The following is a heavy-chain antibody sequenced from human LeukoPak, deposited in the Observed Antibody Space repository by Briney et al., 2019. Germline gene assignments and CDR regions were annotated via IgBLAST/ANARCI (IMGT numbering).Heavy chain of an antibody. Sequence: SETLLLTCAVSGYSISSGYYWGWIRQPPGKGLEWIGSIYHSGSTYYNPSLKSRVTISVDTSKNQFSLKLSSVTAADTAVYYCARDVYKQLPGGFDPWGQGTVVTVSS. D-gene: IGHD6-6*01. V-gene: IGHV4-38-2*02. CDR3: ARDVYKQLPGGFDP. CDR2: IYHSGST. J-gene: IGHJ5*02. CDR1: GYSISSGYY.